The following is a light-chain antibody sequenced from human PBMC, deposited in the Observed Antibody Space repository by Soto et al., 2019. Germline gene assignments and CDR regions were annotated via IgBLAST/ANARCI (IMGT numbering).Light chain of an antibody. J-gene: IGLJ2*01. Sequence: QSALTQPASVSGSPGQSITISCTGTSNDVSWYQQHPGTAPKLMIYDVSYRPSGVSNRFPGSKSGNTASLTISGLQADDEADYYCSSYANSRAIFGGGTKLTVL. V-gene: IGLV2-14*01. CDR3: SSYANSRAI. CDR2: DVS. CDR1: SND.